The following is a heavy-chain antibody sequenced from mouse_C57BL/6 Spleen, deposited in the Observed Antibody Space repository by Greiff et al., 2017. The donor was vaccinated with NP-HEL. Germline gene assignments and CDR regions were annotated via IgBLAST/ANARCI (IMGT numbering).Heavy chain of an antibody. CDR1: GYTFTSYW. D-gene: IGHD1-1*01. CDR3: ARTSHYCGSSFWYFDV. Sequence: QVQLQQPGAELVKPGASVKMSCKASGYTFTSYWITWVKQRPGQGLEWIGDIYPGSGSTNYNEKFKSKATLTVDTSSSTAYMQLSSLTSEDSAVYYCARTSHYCGSSFWYFDVWGTGTTVTVSS. V-gene: IGHV1-55*01. CDR2: IYPGSGST. J-gene: IGHJ1*03.